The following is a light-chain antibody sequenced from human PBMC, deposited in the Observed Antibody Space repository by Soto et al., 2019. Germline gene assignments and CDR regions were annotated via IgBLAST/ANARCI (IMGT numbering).Light chain of an antibody. CDR2: DVS. V-gene: IGLV2-11*01. Sequence: QSALTQPRSVSGSPGQSVTISCTGTSSDVGGYTYVSWYQQHPGKAPKFLIYDVSERPSGVPDRFSGSKTGNTASLTISGLHAEDEADYHCCSYAGGPWVFGGGTKVTVL. CDR1: SSDVGGYTY. J-gene: IGLJ3*02. CDR3: CSYAGGPWV.